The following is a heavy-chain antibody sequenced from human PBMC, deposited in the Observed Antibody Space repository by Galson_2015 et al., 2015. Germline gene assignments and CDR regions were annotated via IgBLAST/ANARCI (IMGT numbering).Heavy chain of an antibody. CDR3: AKRLRYGSGTYYKGALDY. CDR2: NSGSGGST. V-gene: IGHV3-23*01. CDR1: GFTFSSYA. Sequence: SLRLSCAASGFTFSSYAMSWVRQAPGKGLEWVSANSGSGGSTYYADSVKGRFTISRDNSKNTLYLQMNSLRAEDTAVYYCAKRLRYGSGTYYKGALDYWGQGTLVTVSS. D-gene: IGHD3-10*01. J-gene: IGHJ4*02.